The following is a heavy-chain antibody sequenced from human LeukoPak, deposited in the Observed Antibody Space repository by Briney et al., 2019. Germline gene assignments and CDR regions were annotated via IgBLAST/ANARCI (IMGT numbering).Heavy chain of an antibody. D-gene: IGHD3-3*01. CDR1: GGSISSSSYY. V-gene: IGHV4-39*01. CDR2: IYYSGST. CDR3: ASRLGSGMDV. J-gene: IGHJ6*02. Sequence: PSETLSLTCTVSGGSISSSSYYWGWIRQPPGKGLEWIGSIYYSGSTYYNPSLKSRVAISVDTSKNQFSLKLSSVTAADTAVYYCASRLGSGMDVWGQGTTVTVSS.